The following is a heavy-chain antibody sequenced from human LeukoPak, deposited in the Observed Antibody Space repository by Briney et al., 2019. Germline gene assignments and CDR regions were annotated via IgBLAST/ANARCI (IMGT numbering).Heavy chain of an antibody. CDR3: ARERARAFDI. CDR1: GGSMRSYY. Sequence: SETLSLTCTVSGGSMRSYYWSWIRRPPGKGLEWIGYIYYSGSTNYNPSLKSRVTISVDTSKNQFSLKLSSVTAADTAVYYCARERARAFDIWGQGTMVTVSS. CDR2: IYYSGST. J-gene: IGHJ3*02. V-gene: IGHV4-59*01.